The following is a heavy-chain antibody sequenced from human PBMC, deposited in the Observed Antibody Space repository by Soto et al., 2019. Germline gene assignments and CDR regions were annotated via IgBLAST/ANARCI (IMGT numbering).Heavy chain of an antibody. CDR2: ISYDGSNK. CDR1: GFTFSSYA. J-gene: IGHJ3*02. CDR3: ARDALDLGELSPFLGAFDI. V-gene: IGHV3-30-3*01. Sequence: PGGSLRLSCAASGFTFSSYAMHWVRQAPGKGLEWVAVISYDGSNKYYADSVKGRFTISRDNSKNTLYLQMNSLRAEDTAVYYCARDALDLGELSPFLGAFDIWGQGTMVTVSS. D-gene: IGHD3-16*02.